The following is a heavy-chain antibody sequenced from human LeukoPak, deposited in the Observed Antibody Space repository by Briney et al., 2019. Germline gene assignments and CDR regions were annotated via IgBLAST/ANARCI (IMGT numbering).Heavy chain of an antibody. CDR3: AKEGPVVVIATTTPY. CDR1: GFTFSSYS. J-gene: IGHJ4*02. V-gene: IGHV3-23*01. CDR2: ISGSGGST. Sequence: GGSLRLSCAASGFTFSSYSMNWVRQAPGKGLEWVSAISGSGGSTYYADSVKGRFTISRDNSKNTLYLQMNSLRAEDTAVYYCAKEGPVVVIATTTPYWGQGTLVTVSS. D-gene: IGHD2-21*01.